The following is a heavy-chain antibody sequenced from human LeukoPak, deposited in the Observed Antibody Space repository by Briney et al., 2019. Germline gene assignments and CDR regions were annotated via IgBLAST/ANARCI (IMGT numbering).Heavy chain of an antibody. V-gene: IGHV3-7*01. CDR2: IKQDGSEK. Sequence: GGSLRLSCAASGFTFSSYWMSWVRQAPGKGLEWVANIKQDGSEKYYVDSVKGRFTISRDNAKNSLYLQMNSLRAEDTAVYYCARDLGRPLGTHYYYYYGMDVWGQGTTVTVSS. CDR1: GFTFSSYW. D-gene: IGHD1-1*01. J-gene: IGHJ6*02. CDR3: ARDLGRPLGTHYYYYYGMDV.